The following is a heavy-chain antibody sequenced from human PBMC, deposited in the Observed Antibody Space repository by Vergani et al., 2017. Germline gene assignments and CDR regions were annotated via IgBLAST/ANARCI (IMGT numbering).Heavy chain of an antibody. CDR1: GYSFTSYW. CDR3: ARLGDCSSTSCYTSEYYFDY. D-gene: IGHD2-2*02. J-gene: IGHJ4*02. CDR2: IYPGDSDT. Sequence: EVQLVQSGAEVKKPGESLKISCKGSGYSFTSYWIGWVRQMPGKGLEWMGIIYPGDSDTRYSPSFQGQATISADKSISTAYLQWSSLKASDTAMYYCARLGDCSSTSCYTSEYYFDYWGQGTLVTVSS. V-gene: IGHV5-51*01.